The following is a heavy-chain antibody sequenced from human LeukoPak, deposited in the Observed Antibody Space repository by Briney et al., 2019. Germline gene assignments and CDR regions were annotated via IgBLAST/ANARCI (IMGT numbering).Heavy chain of an antibody. Sequence: SETLSLTCTVSGGSISSGDYYWSWIRQPPGKGLEWIGYIYYSGSTYYNPSLKSRVTISVDTSKNQFSLKLSSVTAADTAVYYCARRGGYSYGLLDYWGQGTLVTVSS. D-gene: IGHD5-18*01. J-gene: IGHJ4*02. CDR2: IYYSGST. V-gene: IGHV4-30-4*01. CDR3: ARRGGYSYGLLDY. CDR1: GGSISSGDYY.